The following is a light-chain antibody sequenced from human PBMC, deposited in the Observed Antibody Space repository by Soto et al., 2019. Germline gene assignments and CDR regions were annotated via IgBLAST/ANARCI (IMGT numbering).Light chain of an antibody. CDR2: EVH. V-gene: IGLV2-18*02. J-gene: IGLJ2*01. Sequence: QSVLTQPPSVSGSPGQSVTISCIGTSSDVGTYDRVSWYQAPPGTAPQLIIYEVHYRPSGVPDRFSGSKSGNTASLTISGLQAEDEADYYCSSYAASTTLLFGGGTKLTVL. CDR3: SSYAASTTLL. CDR1: SSDVGTYDR.